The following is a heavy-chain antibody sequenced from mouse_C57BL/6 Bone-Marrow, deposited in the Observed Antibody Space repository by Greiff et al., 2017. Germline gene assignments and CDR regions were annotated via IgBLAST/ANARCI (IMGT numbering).Heavy chain of an antibody. Sequence: DVKLVESGGGLVQPGGSLKFSCAASGFTFSDYGMAWVRQAPRKGPEWVAFISNLAYSIYYADTVTGRFTISRENAKNTLYLEMSSLRSENTAMYYCARGGRGYFDYWGQGTTLTVSS. CDR2: ISNLAYSI. V-gene: IGHV5-15*01. CDR3: ARGGRGYFDY. J-gene: IGHJ2*01. CDR1: GFTFSDYG.